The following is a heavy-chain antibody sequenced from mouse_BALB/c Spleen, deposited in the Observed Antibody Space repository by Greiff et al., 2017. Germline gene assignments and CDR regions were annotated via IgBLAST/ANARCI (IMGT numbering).Heavy chain of an antibody. CDR1: GFTFSSFG. J-gene: IGHJ1*01. Sequence: DVMLVESGGGLVQPGGSRKLSCAASGFTFSSFGMHWVRQAPEKGLEWVAYISSGSSTIYYADTVKGRFTISRDNPKNTLFLQMTSLRSEDTAMYYCARSYGNSWYFDVWGAGTTVTVSS. D-gene: IGHD2-10*02. CDR3: ARSYGNSWYFDV. CDR2: ISSGSSTI. V-gene: IGHV5-17*02.